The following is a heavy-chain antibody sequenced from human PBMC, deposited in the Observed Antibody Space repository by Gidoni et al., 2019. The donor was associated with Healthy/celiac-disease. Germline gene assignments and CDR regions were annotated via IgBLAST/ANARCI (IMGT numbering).Heavy chain of an antibody. Sequence: EVQLLESGVGLVQPGWSLRLSCAASGFTFSSYAMSWVRQAPGKGLEWVSAISGSGGSTYYADSVKGRFTISRDNSKNTLYLQMNSLRAEDTAVYYCAKGLGAAAGTDYWGQGTLVTVSS. CDR2: ISGSGGST. V-gene: IGHV3-23*01. CDR3: AKGLGAAAGTDY. D-gene: IGHD6-13*01. CDR1: GFTFSSYA. J-gene: IGHJ4*02.